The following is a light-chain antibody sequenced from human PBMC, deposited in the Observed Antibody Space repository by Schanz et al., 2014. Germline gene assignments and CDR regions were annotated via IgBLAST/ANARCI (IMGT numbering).Light chain of an antibody. CDR2: DVS. V-gene: IGLV2-11*01. J-gene: IGLJ1*01. CDR1: SSDVGGYNY. Sequence: QSALTQPASVSGSPGQSITISCTGTSSDVGGYNYVSWYQQHPGKAPKLMIYDVSNRPSGVPARFSGSKSGNTASLTISGLQAEDEADYYCCSYAGSYTYVFATGTKLTVL. CDR3: CSYAGSYTYV.